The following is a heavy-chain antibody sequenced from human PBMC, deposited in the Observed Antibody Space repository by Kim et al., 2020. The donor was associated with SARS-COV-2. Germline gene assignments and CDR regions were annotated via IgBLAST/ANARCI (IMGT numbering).Heavy chain of an antibody. D-gene: IGHD2-21*01. V-gene: IGHV4-34*01. CDR1: DGSFSGYY. CDR2: INDRGST. CDR3: ARERYGPRSLLHYYGMDV. J-gene: IGHJ6*02. Sequence: SETLSLTCAVFDGSFSGYYWNWIRQPPGKGLEWIGEINDRGSTNYNPSLKSRVTISLGTSKNQFSLRLSSVTAADTAVYYCARERYGPRSLLHYYGMDVWGQGTTVTVSS.